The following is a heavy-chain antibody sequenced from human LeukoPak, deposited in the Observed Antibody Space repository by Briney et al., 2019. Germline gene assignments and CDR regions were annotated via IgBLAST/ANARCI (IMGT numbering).Heavy chain of an antibody. J-gene: IGHJ4*02. CDR2: VSSNGAKT. Sequence: AGGSLRLSCAASGFTFSSYAITWVRQAPGKGLEWVSAVSSNGAKTYYADSVKGRFTISRDNYKNMVFLQMNSLRAEDTAVYYCARRRDGYNPLDYWGQGTLVTVSS. V-gene: IGHV3-23*01. D-gene: IGHD5-24*01. CDR3: ARRRDGYNPLDY. CDR1: GFTFSSYA.